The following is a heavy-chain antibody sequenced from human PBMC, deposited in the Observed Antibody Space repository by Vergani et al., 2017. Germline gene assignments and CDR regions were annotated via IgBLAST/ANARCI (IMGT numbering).Heavy chain of an antibody. CDR3: ARISGGSAPYLHY. J-gene: IGHJ1*01. CDR2: IKRDGTET. V-gene: IGHV3-7*01. D-gene: IGHD2-15*01. CDR1: GFSFSSHS. Sequence: EVHLVESGGGLVKRGGSLRLSCEASGFSFSSHSMNWVRLAPGKGLDWVASIKRDGTETFYVDSVKGRFTISRDNAKTTLYLQMNSLRDEDRGVYYCARISGGSAPYLHYWGQGTLVTVAS.